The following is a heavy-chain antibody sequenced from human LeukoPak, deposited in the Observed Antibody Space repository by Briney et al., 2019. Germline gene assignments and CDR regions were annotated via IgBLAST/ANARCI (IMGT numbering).Heavy chain of an antibody. CDR1: GFTFSDYY. V-gene: IGHV3-11*05. J-gene: IGHJ3*02. CDR2: ISSSSSYT. Sequence: GGSLRLSCAASGFTFSDYYMSWIRQAPGKGLEWVSYISSSSSYTNYADSVKGRFTISRDNAKNSLYLRMNSLRAEDTAVYYCAREERPTPWYSSSWLNAFDIWGQGTMVTVSS. D-gene: IGHD6-13*01. CDR3: AREERPTPWYSSSWLNAFDI.